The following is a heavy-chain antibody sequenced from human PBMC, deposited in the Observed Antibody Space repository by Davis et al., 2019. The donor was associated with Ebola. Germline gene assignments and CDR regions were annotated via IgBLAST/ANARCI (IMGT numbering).Heavy chain of an antibody. CDR2: VGGRGTDT. CDR1: GVTFSNYG. J-gene: IGHJ4*02. V-gene: IGHV3-23*01. CDR3: ATDAVARNGAWDEFDY. Sequence: GESLKISCSTSGVTFSNYGMHWVRQAPGKGLEWVSAVGGRGTDTDYAESVKGRFVISRDTSKRTLFLQMNSLRAEDTAVYYCATDAVARNGAWDEFDYWGQGTLVTVSS. D-gene: IGHD6-19*01.